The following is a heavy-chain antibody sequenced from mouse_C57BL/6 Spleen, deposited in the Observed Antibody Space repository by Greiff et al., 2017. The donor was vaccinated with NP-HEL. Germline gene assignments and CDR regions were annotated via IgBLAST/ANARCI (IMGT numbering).Heavy chain of an antibody. V-gene: IGHV1-7*01. CDR3: ARLHYYGSSYENYYAMGC. D-gene: IGHD1-1*01. Sequence: VQLQQSGAELAKPGASVKLSCKASGYTFTSYWMHWVKQRPGQGLEWIGYINPSSGYTKYNQKFKDKATLTADKSSSTAYMQLSSLTYEDAAVYYCARLHYYGSSYENYYAMGCWGQGTSVTVSS. CDR1: GYTFTSYW. CDR2: INPSSGYT. J-gene: IGHJ4*01.